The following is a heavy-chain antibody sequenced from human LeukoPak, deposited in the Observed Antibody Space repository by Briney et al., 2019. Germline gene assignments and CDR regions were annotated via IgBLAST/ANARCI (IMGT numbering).Heavy chain of an antibody. D-gene: IGHD3-10*01. CDR3: ARDGRFGDYNWFDP. CDR1: GFTFSSYS. V-gene: IGHV3-48*01. Sequence: PGESLRLSCAASGFTFSSYSMNWVRQAPGKGLEWISYISSASNTIYCADSVKGRFTISRDNAKNSVYLQMSSLRAEDTAMYYCARDGRFGDYNWFDPWGQGTLVTVSS. CDR2: ISSASNTI. J-gene: IGHJ5*02.